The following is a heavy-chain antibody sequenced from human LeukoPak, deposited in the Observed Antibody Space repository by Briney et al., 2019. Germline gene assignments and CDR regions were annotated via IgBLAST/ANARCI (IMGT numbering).Heavy chain of an antibody. Sequence: GESLKISCKGSGYSFTNYWISWVRQMPGKGLEWMGRIDPSDSYTDYSPSFQGHVTFSADKSITTAYLQWSSLKASDTAMYYCATLILRAAPYYLDYWGQGTLVTVSS. V-gene: IGHV5-10-1*01. CDR3: ATLILRAAPYYLDY. CDR1: GYSFTNYW. J-gene: IGHJ4*02. D-gene: IGHD3-16*01. CDR2: IDPSDSYT.